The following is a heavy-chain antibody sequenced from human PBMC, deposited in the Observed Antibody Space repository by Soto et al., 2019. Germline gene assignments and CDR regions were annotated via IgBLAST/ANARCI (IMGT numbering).Heavy chain of an antibody. CDR3: TKEKSVMYSGYDAFDI. CDR1: VFTFSSYE. D-gene: IGHD5-12*01. J-gene: IGHJ3*02. Sequence: SLRLSCAASVFTFSSYEMDWVRQAPGKGLEWVAYISSSGYIMYADSVKGRFTISRDNADNSLYLQMNSLRAEDTAVYYCTKEKSVMYSGYDAFDIWGRGTMVTVSS. V-gene: IGHV3-48*03. CDR2: ISSSGYI.